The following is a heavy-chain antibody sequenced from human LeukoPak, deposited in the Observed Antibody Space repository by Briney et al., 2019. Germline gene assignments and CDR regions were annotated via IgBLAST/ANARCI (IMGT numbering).Heavy chain of an antibody. Sequence: RTSETLSLTCAVYGGSFSGYNWNWNRQPPGKGLEWIGEINHSGSTNYNPSLKSRVTISVDTSKNQFSLRLSSVTAADTAVYYCAREWGHGDFDYWGQGTLVTVSS. J-gene: IGHJ4*02. CDR3: AREWGHGDFDY. CDR1: GGSFSGYN. V-gene: IGHV4-34*01. D-gene: IGHD1-26*01. CDR2: INHSGST.